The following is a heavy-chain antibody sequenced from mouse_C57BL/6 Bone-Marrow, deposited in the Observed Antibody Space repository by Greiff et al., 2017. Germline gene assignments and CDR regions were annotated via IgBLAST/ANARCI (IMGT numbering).Heavy chain of an antibody. CDR2: IYPRSGNT. CDR1: GYTFTSYG. J-gene: IGHJ3*01. CDR3: ARGGYYGRGFAY. D-gene: IGHD2-1*01. V-gene: IGHV1-81*01. Sequence: QVHVKQSGAELARPGASVKLSCKASGYTFTSYGISWVKQRTGQGLEWIGEIYPRSGNTYYNEKFKGKATLTADKSSSTAYMELRSLTSEDSAVYFCARGGYYGRGFAYWGQGTLVTVSA.